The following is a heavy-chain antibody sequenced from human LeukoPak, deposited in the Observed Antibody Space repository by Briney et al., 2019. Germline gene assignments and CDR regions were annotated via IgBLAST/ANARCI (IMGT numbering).Heavy chain of an antibody. CDR3: ARVRYYDFWSGYWRYFDY. CDR1: GFTFSDYY. V-gene: IGHV3-11*01. D-gene: IGHD3-3*01. Sequence: GGSLRLSCAASGFTFSDYYMSWIRQAPGKGLEWVSYISSSGSTIYYADSVKGRFTISRDNAKNSLYLQMYSLRAEDTVVYYCARVRYYDFWSGYWRYFDYWGQGTLVTVSS. J-gene: IGHJ4*02. CDR2: ISSSGSTI.